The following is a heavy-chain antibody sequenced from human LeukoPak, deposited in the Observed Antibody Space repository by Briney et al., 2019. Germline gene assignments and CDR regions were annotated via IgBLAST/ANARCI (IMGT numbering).Heavy chain of an antibody. Sequence: SETLSLTCTVSGGSISSYYWGWIRQPPGKGLEWIGYIYYSGSTNYNPSLKSRVTISVDTSKNQFSLKLSSVTAADTAVYYCARAPDYGDYVRYYFDYWGQGTLVTVSS. CDR2: IYYSGST. D-gene: IGHD4-17*01. J-gene: IGHJ4*02. V-gene: IGHV4-59*01. CDR1: GGSISSYY. CDR3: ARAPDYGDYVRYYFDY.